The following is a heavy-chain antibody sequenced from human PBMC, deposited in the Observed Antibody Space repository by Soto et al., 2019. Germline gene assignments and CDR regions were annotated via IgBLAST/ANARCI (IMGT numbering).Heavy chain of an antibody. D-gene: IGHD2-15*01. Sequence: EVQLVESGGGLVQPGGSLRLTCAASGFTFSDHYMDWVRQAPGKGLEWVGRVKNKANSYTTEYAASVKGRFTISRDDSRHLLFLQMNILKTDDPALYYCTRVHLVAPTPYFDYWGQGALFTVSS. CDR1: GFTFSDHY. CDR2: VKNKANSYTT. CDR3: TRVHLVAPTPYFDY. V-gene: IGHV3-72*01. J-gene: IGHJ4*02.